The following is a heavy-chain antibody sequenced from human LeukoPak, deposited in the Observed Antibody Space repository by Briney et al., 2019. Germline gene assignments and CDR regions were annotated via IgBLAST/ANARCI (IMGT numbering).Heavy chain of an antibody. V-gene: IGHV3-48*02. D-gene: IGHD6-6*01. CDR3: ANWIGSSSRDY. Sequence: PGGSLRLSCAASGFTFSGYAMNWVRQAPGKGLEWVSHIYSSDTTYADSVKGRFTISRDNAKNSLYLQMDSLRDEDTAVYYCANWIGSSSRDYWGQGTLVTVSS. CDR2: IYSSDTT. J-gene: IGHJ4*02. CDR1: GFTFSGYA.